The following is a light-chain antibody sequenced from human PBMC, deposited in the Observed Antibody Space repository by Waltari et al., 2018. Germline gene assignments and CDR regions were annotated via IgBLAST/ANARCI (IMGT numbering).Light chain of an antibody. CDR2: AAS. CDR3: QQSYSTPGT. V-gene: IGKV1-39*01. CDR1: QRISSY. J-gene: IGKJ1*01. Sequence: DIQMTPSPSSLSASVGARVTITCSASQRISSYLQWYQQKPGKAPKLLIDAASSLQSGVTSRCSGSGSGTDFTLNISSLQPEDLATDYSQQSYSTPGTFGQGTKVEIK.